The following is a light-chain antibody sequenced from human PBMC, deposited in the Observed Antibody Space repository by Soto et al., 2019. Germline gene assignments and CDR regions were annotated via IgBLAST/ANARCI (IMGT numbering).Light chain of an antibody. CDR2: GVS. CDR1: QSVSSD. J-gene: IGKJ1*01. Sequence: IVMTQSPATLSVSPGQRAPLSCRASQSVSSDLAWYQQKPGQAPRLLMNGVSTRPSGVPARFSGSGSGTEFTLTISSLQSDDFATYYCQQYNSFPWTFGQGTKVDIK. CDR3: QQYNSFPWT. V-gene: IGKV3-15*01.